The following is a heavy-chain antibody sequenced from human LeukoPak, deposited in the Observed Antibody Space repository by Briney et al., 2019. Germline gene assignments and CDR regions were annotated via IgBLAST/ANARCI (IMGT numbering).Heavy chain of an antibody. J-gene: IGHJ4*02. D-gene: IGHD3-10*01. CDR2: IYSGGST. CDR1: GFTVSSNY. CDR3: ARHRGRYYFDY. V-gene: IGHV3-53*01. Sequence: GGSLRLSCAASGFTVSSNYMSWVRQAPGKGLEWVSVIYSGGSTYYADSVKGRFTISRDNSTNTLYLQMNSLRAEDTAVYYCARHRGRYYFDYWGQGTLVTVSS.